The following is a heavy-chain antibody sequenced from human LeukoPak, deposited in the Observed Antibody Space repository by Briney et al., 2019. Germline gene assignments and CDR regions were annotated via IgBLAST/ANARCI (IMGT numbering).Heavy chain of an antibody. CDR2: LSAYNGNT. CDR1: GYSFTNYG. Sequence: ASVKVSCKASGYSFTNYGVSWVRQAPGQGLEWMGWLSAYNGNTKYVQKFQGRVTMTTDTSTSTAYMELRSLRSDDTAVYYCAREGLSYYDFWSGNQVFDYWGQGTLVTVSS. D-gene: IGHD3-3*01. CDR3: AREGLSYYDFWSGNQVFDY. V-gene: IGHV1-18*01. J-gene: IGHJ4*02.